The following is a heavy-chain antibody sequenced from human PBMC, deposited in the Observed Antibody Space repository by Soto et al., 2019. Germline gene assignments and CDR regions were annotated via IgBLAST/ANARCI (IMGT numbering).Heavy chain of an antibody. J-gene: IGHJ4*02. CDR1: GYSFTNYW. Sequence: GESLKISCKGSGYSFTNYWIAWVRQMPGKGLEWMGIINGGDSDTRYSPSFQGQVTVSADKSISTAYLQWSSLKASDTAIYYCARPHSNGWYEYWGQGTPVTVSS. CDR3: ARPHSNGWYEY. D-gene: IGHD6-19*01. V-gene: IGHV5-51*01. CDR2: INGGDSDT.